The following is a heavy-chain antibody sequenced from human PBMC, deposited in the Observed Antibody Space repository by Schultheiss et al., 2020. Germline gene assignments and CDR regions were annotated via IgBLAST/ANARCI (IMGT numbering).Heavy chain of an antibody. CDR2: ISPDGRKT. Sequence: GGSLRLSCAASGFTFSSYGMHWVRQAPGKGLEWVAVISPDGRKTFYADSVKGRFTISRDNSKNTLYLQMNSLRPEDTAVYYCARKGSGNHYHFDYWGQGTLVTVSS. D-gene: IGHD2-15*01. J-gene: IGHJ4*02. V-gene: IGHV3-30*03. CDR3: ARKGSGNHYHFDY. CDR1: GFTFSSYG.